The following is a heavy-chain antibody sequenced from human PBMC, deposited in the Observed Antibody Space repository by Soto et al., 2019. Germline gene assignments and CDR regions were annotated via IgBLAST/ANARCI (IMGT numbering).Heavy chain of an antibody. V-gene: IGHV1-69*10. D-gene: IGHD6-13*01. CDR2: MNPNSGIA. CDR1: GYTFTSYD. CDR3: ARDLAAAGYYYYYGMDV. Sequence: SVKVSCKASGYTFTSYDINWVRQATGQGLEHLGWMNPNSGIANYAQKFQGRVTITADKSTSTAYMELSSLRSEDTAVYYCARDLAAAGYYYYYGMDVWGQGTTVTVSS. J-gene: IGHJ6*02.